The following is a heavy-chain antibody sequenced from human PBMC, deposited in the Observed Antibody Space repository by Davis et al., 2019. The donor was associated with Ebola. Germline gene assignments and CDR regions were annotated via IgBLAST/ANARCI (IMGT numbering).Heavy chain of an antibody. J-gene: IGHJ6*02. Sequence: ASVKVSCKASGYTFTSYYIHWVRQAPGQGLEWMGMINPSGGNTRYAQQFQGRVTMTRDTSTRTVYMEVSSLRSGDTAVYYCARDRTDSSPYYFYGVDVWGQGTTVTVSS. D-gene: IGHD6-13*01. CDR3: ARDRTDSSPYYFYGVDV. CDR1: GYTFTSYY. V-gene: IGHV1-46*01. CDR2: INPSGGNT.